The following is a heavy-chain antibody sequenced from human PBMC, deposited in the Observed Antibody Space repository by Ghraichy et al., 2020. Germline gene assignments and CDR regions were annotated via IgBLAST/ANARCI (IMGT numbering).Heavy chain of an antibody. V-gene: IGHV4-39*01. CDR1: GCSISSSSYY. Sequence: SETLSLTCTVSGCSISSSSYYWGWIRQPPGKGLEWIGSIHYSGSTYYNPSLMSQVTISIDTSRNQFSLELRSVTAADTAVYYCAKASKGACTDSDYWGQGTLVTVPS. D-gene: IGHD2-8*01. J-gene: IGHJ4*02. CDR2: IHYSGST. CDR3: AKASKGACTDSDY.